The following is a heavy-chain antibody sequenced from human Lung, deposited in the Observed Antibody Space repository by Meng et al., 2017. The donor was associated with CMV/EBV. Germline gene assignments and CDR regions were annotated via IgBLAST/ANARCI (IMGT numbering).Heavy chain of an antibody. CDR1: GFIVSSKY. V-gene: IGHV3-53*01. Sequence: GGSLRLXCAVSGFIVSSKYMTWVRQTPGKGLEWVSIIYTGGSASYADSVKGRFTISRDNSKNTLYLQMNSLRAEDTAVYYCATQAPPGITDKDYFYYGMDVWXQGTTVTVSS. D-gene: IGHD1-14*01. J-gene: IGHJ6*02. CDR3: ATQAPPGITDKDYFYYGMDV. CDR2: IYTGGSA.